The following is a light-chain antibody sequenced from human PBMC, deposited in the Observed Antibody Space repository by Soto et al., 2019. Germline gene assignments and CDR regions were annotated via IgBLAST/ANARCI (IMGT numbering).Light chain of an antibody. CDR2: AAS. Sequence: DIQMTQSPSSLSASVGDRVTITCRASQGIIDYLAWHHQKPGKAPKLLIYAASTLQSRVPSRFSGSGAGTDFTLTISSLQPEDVGTYYCQKYNSAPHTFGQGTRVEI. J-gene: IGKJ1*01. CDR1: QGIIDY. CDR3: QKYNSAPHT. V-gene: IGKV1-27*01.